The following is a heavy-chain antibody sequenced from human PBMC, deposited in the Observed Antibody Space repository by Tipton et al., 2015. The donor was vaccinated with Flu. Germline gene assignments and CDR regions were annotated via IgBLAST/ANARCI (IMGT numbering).Heavy chain of an antibody. J-gene: IGHJ4*02. CDR2: ISAYNGNT. D-gene: IGHD6-6*01. CDR1: GYTFASYY. V-gene: IGHV1-18*04. CDR3: AREGAARPSLNLIF. Sequence: QLVQSGAEVKKPGASVKVSCKASGYTFASYYMHWVRQAPGQGLEWMGWISAYNGNTNYAQKLQGRVTMTTDTSTSTAYMELRSLRSDDTAVYYCAREGAARPSLNLIFWGQGTLVTVSS.